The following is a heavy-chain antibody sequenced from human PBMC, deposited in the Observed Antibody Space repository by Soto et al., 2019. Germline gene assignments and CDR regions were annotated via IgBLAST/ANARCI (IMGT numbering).Heavy chain of an antibody. V-gene: IGHV4-34*02. J-gene: IGHJ4*02. D-gene: IGHD3-16*01. CDR3: SRGRDAYKMGNY. CDR2: IDHSGNI. Sequence: QVQLQQWGAGLLKPSETLSLTCAVYGGSFSGYFWSWIRQPPGKGLEWIGEIDHSGNINFNPSLKSRATISVDTSKNQFSLKLNSVTAADTAVYYYSRGRDAYKMGNYWGQGTLVSVSS. CDR1: GGSFSGYF.